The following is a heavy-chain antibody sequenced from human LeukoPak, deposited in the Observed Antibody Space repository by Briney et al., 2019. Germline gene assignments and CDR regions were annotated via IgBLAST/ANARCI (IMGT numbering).Heavy chain of an antibody. J-gene: IGHJ5*02. CDR1: GGSFSGYY. CDR2: INDSGST. CDR3: ASGHRYGELNGWFDP. Sequence: SSETLSLTCAVYGGSFSGYYWSWIRQPPGKGLELIGEINDSGSTNYNPSLKSRVTISVDTSKNQFSLKLSSVTAADTAVYYCASGHRYGELNGWFDPWGQGTLVTVS. D-gene: IGHD4-17*01. V-gene: IGHV4-34*01.